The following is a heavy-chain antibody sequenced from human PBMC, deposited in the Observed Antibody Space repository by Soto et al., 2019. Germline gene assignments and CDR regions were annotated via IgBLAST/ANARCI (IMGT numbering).Heavy chain of an antibody. D-gene: IGHD6-6*01. CDR2: IYYSGST. J-gene: IGHJ4*02. CDR1: GGSISSSSYY. Sequence: SETLSLTCTVSGGSISSSSYYWCWIRQPPGKGLEWIGSIYYSGSTYYNPSLKSRVTISVDTSKNQFSLKLSSVTAADTAVYYCARQASSVYYFDYWGQGTLVTVS. V-gene: IGHV4-39*01. CDR3: ARQASSVYYFDY.